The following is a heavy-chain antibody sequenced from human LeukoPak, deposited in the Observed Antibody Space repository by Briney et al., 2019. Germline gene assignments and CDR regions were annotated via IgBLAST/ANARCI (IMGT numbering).Heavy chain of an antibody. J-gene: IGHJ4*02. CDR2: ISGSGGST. CDR1: GFTFDDYG. V-gene: IGHV3-23*01. Sequence: GGSLRLSCAASGFTFDDYGMSWVRRAPGKGLEWVSAISGSGGSTYYADSVKGRFTISRDNSKNTLYLQMNSLRAEDTAVYYCAKWGATRRAFDYWGQGTLVTVSS. D-gene: IGHD1-26*01. CDR3: AKWGATRRAFDY.